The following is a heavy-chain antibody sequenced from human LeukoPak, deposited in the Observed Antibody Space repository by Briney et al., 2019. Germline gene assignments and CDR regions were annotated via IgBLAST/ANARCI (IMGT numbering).Heavy chain of an antibody. V-gene: IGHV4-34*01. CDR2: INHSGST. D-gene: IGHD6-19*01. CDR3: ARGFSGWSYYYYYYMDV. CDR1: GGSFSGYY. J-gene: IGHJ6*03. Sequence: SETLSLTCAVYGGSFSGYYWSWIRQPPGKGLEWIGEINHSGSTNYNPTLKSRVTISVDTSKNQFSPKLSSVTAADTAVYYCARGFSGWSYYYYYYMDVWGKGTTVTVSS.